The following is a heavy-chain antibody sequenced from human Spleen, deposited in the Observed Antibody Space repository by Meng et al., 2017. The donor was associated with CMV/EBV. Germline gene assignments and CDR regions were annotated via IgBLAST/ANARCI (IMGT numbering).Heavy chain of an antibody. D-gene: IGHD3-10*01. CDR2: INPNSGGT. Sequence: ASVKVSCKASGYTFTGYYMHWVRQAPGQGLEWMGWINPNSGGTNYAQKFQGRVTMTRDTSISTAYMELSRLRPDDTAVYYCAVFGSGSYSPSFDYWGQGTLVTVSS. CDR1: GYTFTGYY. J-gene: IGHJ4*02. CDR3: AVFGSGSYSPSFDY. V-gene: IGHV1-2*02.